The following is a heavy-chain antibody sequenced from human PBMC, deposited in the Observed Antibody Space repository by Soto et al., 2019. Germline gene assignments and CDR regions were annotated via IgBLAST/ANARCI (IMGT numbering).Heavy chain of an antibody. CDR3: AHSHFEILTGPFDS. CDR1: GFSLTDTGAT. Sequence: QITLKESGPTLVQPTQTLTLTCTFSGFSLTDTGATVGWNRQAPGKGLEWLALIYWYHDKRYNPSLKNRLTIAKDTSRNQVILTLSNVGPVDTATYYCAHSHFEILTGPFDSWGPGTLVTVSS. J-gene: IGHJ5*01. V-gene: IGHV2-5*01. CDR2: IYWYHDK. D-gene: IGHD3-9*01.